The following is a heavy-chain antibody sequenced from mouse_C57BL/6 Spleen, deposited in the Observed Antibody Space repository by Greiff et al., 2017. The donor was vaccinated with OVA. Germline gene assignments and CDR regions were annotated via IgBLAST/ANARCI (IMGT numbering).Heavy chain of an antibody. J-gene: IGHJ4*01. D-gene: IGHD3-2*02. V-gene: IGHV1-53*01. CDR3: ARGGSSGYDAMDY. Sequence: HVQLQQPGTELVKPGASVKLSCKASGYTFTSYWMHWVKQRPGQGLEWIGNINPSNGGTNYNEKFKSKATLTVDKSSSTAYMQLSSLTSEDAAVYYCARGGSSGYDAMDYWGQGTSVTVSS. CDR2: INPSNGGT. CDR1: GYTFTSYW.